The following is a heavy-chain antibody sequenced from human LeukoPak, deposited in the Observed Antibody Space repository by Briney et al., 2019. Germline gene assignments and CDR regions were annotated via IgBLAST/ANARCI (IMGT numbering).Heavy chain of an antibody. J-gene: IGHJ3*02. Sequence: SETLSLTCTVSGGSISSGSYYWSWIRQPAGKGLEWIGRIYTSGSTNYNPSLKSRVTISVDTSKNQFSLKLSSVTAADTAVYYCARAKTTLAAFDIWGQGTMVTVSS. CDR1: GGSISSGSYY. CDR3: ARAKTTLAAFDI. CDR2: IYTSGST. V-gene: IGHV4-61*02. D-gene: IGHD4-17*01.